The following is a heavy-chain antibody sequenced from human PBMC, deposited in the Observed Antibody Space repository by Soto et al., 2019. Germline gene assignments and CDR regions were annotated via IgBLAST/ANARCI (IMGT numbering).Heavy chain of an antibody. CDR1: GFTFSEYY. CDR2: ISSSSSYT. Sequence: GSLRLSCAASGFTFSEYYMSWIRQAPGKGLEWVSYISSSSSYTNYGDSVKGRFTISRDNAKNSLYLQMNSLRAEDTAVYYCARDKRMYYYDRSDYNGDNNLDYWGRGILVTAPQ. CDR3: ARDKRMYYYDRSDYNGDNNLDY. D-gene: IGHD3-22*01. J-gene: IGHJ4*02. V-gene: IGHV3-11*06.